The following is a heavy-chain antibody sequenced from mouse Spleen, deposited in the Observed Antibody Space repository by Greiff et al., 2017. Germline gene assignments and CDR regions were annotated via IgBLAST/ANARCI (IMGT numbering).Heavy chain of an antibody. CDR2: IDPETGGT. D-gene: IGHD3-3*01. CDR3: TERGGRTWFAY. J-gene: IGHJ3*01. V-gene: IGHV1-15*01. CDR1: GYTFTDYE. Sequence: VKLQESGAELVRPGASVTLSCKASGYTFTDYEMHWVKQTPVHGLEWIGAIDPETGGTAYNQKFKGKAILTADKSSSTAYMELRSLTSEDSAVYYCTERGGRTWFAYWGQGTLVTVSA.